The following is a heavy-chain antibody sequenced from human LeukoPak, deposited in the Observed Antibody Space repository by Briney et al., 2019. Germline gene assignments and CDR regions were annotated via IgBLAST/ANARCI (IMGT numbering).Heavy chain of an antibody. CDR1: GFTFSSYA. D-gene: IGHD3-22*01. V-gene: IGHV3-23*01. J-gene: IGHJ4*02. CDR3: AKVPFYYYDSSGYYDY. CDR2: ISDSGGST. Sequence: PGGSLRLSCAASGFTFSSYAMSWVRQAPGKGLEWVSAISDSGGSTYYADSVKGRFTISRDNSKNTLYLQMNSLRAEDTAVYYCAKVPFYYYDSSGYYDYWGQGTLVTVSS.